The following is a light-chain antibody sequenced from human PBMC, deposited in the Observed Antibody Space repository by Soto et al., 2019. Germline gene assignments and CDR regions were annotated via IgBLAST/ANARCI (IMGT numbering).Light chain of an antibody. CDR1: QGISNW. CDR2: VAS. J-gene: IGKJ4*01. Sequence: DIQVTQSPSSLSASVGDRVTITCRASQGISNWLAWYQQKPNKAPKPLIYVASRLHSGVPSRFSGSGSGTAFTLTISSLRPEDFATYYCLQYSTYPVTFGGGTKVEI. CDR3: LQYSTYPVT. V-gene: IGKV1D-16*01.